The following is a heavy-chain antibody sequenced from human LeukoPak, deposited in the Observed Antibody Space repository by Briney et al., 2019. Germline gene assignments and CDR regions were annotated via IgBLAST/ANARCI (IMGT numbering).Heavy chain of an antibody. CDR2: ISSSSSYI. J-gene: IGHJ6*02. CDR1: GFTFSSYS. V-gene: IGHV3-21*01. D-gene: IGHD2-2*01. Sequence: GGSLRLSCAASGFTFSSYSMNWVRQAPGKGLEWVSSISSSSSYIYYADSVKGRFTISRDNAKNSLYLQMNSLRAEDTAVYYCARGCSTSCYGVDVWGQGTTVTVSS. CDR3: ARGCSTSCYGVDV.